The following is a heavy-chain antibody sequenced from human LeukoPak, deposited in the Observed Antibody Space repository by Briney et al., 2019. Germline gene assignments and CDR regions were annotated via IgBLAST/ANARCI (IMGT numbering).Heavy chain of an antibody. CDR2: IRYDGSNK. CDR3: AKEIWPTVTTPGWTYFDY. V-gene: IGHV3-30*02. D-gene: IGHD4-17*01. Sequence: PGGSLRLSCATSAFTFRTYGMHWVRQAPGKGLEWVAFIRYDGSNKYYADSVEGRFTISRDNSKNTLYLQMNSLRAEDTAVYYCAKEIWPTVTTPGWTYFDYWGQGTLVTVSS. J-gene: IGHJ4*02. CDR1: AFTFRTYG.